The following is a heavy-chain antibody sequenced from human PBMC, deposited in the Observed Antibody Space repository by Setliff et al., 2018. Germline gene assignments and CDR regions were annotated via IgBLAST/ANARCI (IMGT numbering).Heavy chain of an antibody. J-gene: IGHJ6*03. Sequence: LRLSCAASGFTFSSYWMSWVRQAPGKGLEWVANIKQDGSEKYYVDSVKGRFTISRDNAKNSLYLQMNSLAAEDTAVFYCVRLAGQLGQTRSNYYYYYYMDVWGKGTTVTVSS. D-gene: IGHD6-6*01. CDR2: IKQDGSEK. V-gene: IGHV3-7*01. CDR1: GFTFSSYW. CDR3: VRLAGQLGQTRSNYYYYYYMDV.